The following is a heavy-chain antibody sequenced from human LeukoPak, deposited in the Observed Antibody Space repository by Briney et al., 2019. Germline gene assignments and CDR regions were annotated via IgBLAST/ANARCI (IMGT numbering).Heavy chain of an antibody. D-gene: IGHD1-20*01. Sequence: ASVKVSCKASGYTFTSYYMHWVRQAPGQGLEWMGIINPSGGSTSYAQKFQGRVTITADESTTTAYMELSSLRSEDTAVYYCARAGMARINWFDPWGQGTLVTVSS. V-gene: IGHV1-46*01. CDR2: INPSGGST. CDR1: GYTFTSYY. J-gene: IGHJ5*02. CDR3: ARAGMARINWFDP.